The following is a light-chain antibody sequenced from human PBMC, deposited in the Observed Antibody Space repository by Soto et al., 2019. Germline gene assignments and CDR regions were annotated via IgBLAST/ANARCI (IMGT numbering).Light chain of an antibody. J-gene: IGKJ1*01. Sequence: HSVSSNLAWYQQKPGQAPRLLIYGASSRATGIPDRFSGSGSGTDFTLTISRLEPEDFAVYYCQHYGSSRTFGQGTKVDNK. CDR2: GAS. CDR3: QHYGSSRT. CDR1: HSVSSN. V-gene: IGKV3-20*01.